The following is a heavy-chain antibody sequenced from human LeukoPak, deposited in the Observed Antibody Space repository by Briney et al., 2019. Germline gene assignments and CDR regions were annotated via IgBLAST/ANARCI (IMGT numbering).Heavy chain of an antibody. CDR3: AREYDY. CDR1: AVSISRHF. J-gene: IGHJ4*01. V-gene: IGHV4-59*11. Sequence: SETLSLTCNFSAVSISRHFWSWIRQTPEKGLEWLGYAFSSGSTNYNPSLKSRITISLDTSKHQFSLTLKSVTAADTAVYYCAREYDYWGLGTLVTVSS. CDR2: AFSSGST.